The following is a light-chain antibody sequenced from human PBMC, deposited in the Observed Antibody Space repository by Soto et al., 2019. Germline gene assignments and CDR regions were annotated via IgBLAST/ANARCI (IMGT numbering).Light chain of an antibody. CDR2: GAS. Sequence: EIVLTHSPGTLSLSPGERATLSCRASQSVSSSYLAWYQQKPGQAPRLLIYGASSRATGIPDRFSGSGSGTDFTLTISRLEPEDFATYYCQQYNSYSTFGQGTKVDIK. CDR3: QQYNSYST. V-gene: IGKV3-20*01. J-gene: IGKJ1*01. CDR1: QSVSSSY.